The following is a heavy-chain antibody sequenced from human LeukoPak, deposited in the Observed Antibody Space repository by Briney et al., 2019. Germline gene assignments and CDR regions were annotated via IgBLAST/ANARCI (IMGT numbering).Heavy chain of an antibody. CDR3: ARDRPIQLWSNNWFDP. CDR1: GYTFTSYG. J-gene: IGHJ5*02. D-gene: IGHD5-18*01. CDR2: ISAYNGNT. V-gene: IGHV1-18*01. Sequence: ASVKVSCKASGYTFTSYGISWVRQAPGQGLEWMGWISAYNGNTNYAQQLHGRVTMTTDTSTSRAYMELSSLRSDDTAVYYCARDRPIQLWSNNWFDPWGQGTLVTVSS.